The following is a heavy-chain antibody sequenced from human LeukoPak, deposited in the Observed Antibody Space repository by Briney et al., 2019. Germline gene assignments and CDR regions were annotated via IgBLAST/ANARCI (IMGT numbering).Heavy chain of an antibody. J-gene: IGHJ4*02. D-gene: IGHD4-17*01. V-gene: IGHV1-24*01. CDR1: GYTLTELS. CDR2: FDTEDDET. CDR3: AKDMDDYGDYAFDY. Sequence: ASVKVSCKVSGYTLTELSIHWVRQAPGKGLEWLGGFDTEDDETIYALKLQGRVTLTEDTSTDTAYMELTSLRAEDTALYYCAKDMDDYGDYAFDYWGQGTLVTVSS.